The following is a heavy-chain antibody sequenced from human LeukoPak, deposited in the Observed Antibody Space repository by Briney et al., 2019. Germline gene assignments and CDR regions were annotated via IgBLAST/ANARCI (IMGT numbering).Heavy chain of an antibody. V-gene: IGHV4-34*01. D-gene: IGHD2-15*01. CDR1: GGSFSGYY. CDR3: ARRLIGSMVEFDY. Sequence: SETLSLTCAVYGGSFSGYYWSWIRQPPGKGLEWIGEINHSGSTNYNPSLRSRVTISVDTSKNQFSLKLSSVTAADTAVYYCARRLIGSMVEFDYWGQGTLVTVSS. CDR2: INHSGST. J-gene: IGHJ4*02.